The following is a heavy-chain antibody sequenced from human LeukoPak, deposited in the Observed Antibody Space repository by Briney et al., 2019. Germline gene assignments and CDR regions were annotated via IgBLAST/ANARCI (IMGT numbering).Heavy chain of an antibody. V-gene: IGHV4-39*07. D-gene: IGHD4-17*01. CDR2: INHSGST. Sequence: PSETLSLTCTVSGGSISSSSYYWGWIRQPPGKGLEWIGEINHSGSTNYNPSLKSRVTISVDTSKNQFSLKLSSVTAADTAVYYCARGYGDYSYWGQGTLVTVSS. CDR3: ARGYGDYSY. CDR1: GGSISSSSYY. J-gene: IGHJ4*02.